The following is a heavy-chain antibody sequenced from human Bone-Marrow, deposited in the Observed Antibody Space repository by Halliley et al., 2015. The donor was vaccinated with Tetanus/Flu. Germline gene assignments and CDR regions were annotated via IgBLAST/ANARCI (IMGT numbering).Heavy chain of an antibody. D-gene: IGHD6-25*01. CDR3: ARDKSASARAFDI. J-gene: IGHJ3*02. Sequence: EWISYITSSSTNYADSVKGRFTISRDNAKNSLYLQMNSLRAEDTAVYYCARDKSASARAFDIWGQGTMVTVSS. CDR2: ITSSST. V-gene: IGHV3-11*05.